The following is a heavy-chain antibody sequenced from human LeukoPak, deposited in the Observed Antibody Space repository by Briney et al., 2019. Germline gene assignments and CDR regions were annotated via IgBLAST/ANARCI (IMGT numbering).Heavy chain of an antibody. Sequence: PGGSLRLSCAASGFTFSSYSMNWVRQAPGKGLEWVSSISSSSSYIYYADSVKGRFTISRDNAKNSLYLQMNSLRAEDTAVYYCARPGYCSSTSCFYYFDYWGQGTLVTVSS. CDR2: ISSSSSYI. V-gene: IGHV3-21*04. CDR1: GFTFSSYS. CDR3: ARPGYCSSTSCFYYFDY. D-gene: IGHD2-2*01. J-gene: IGHJ4*02.